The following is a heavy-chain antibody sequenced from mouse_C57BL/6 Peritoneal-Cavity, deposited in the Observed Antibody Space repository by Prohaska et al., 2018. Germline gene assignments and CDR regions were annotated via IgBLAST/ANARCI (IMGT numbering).Heavy chain of an antibody. CDR2: INFDGSAI. Sequence: EVQLLETGGGLVQPGGSRGLACEGSGFTFSGFWMSWVRQTPGKTLEWIGDINFDGSAINYAPSIKDRFTILRDHDQRTLYLEMSNVRSEDTATYFCMSYGNYWYFDVWGTGTTVTVSS. J-gene: IGHJ1*03. CDR3: MSYGNYWYFDV. V-gene: IGHV11-2*01. CDR1: GFTFSGFW. D-gene: IGHD2-1*01.